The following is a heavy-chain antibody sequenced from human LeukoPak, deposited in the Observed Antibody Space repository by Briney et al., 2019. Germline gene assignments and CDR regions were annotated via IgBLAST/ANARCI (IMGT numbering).Heavy chain of an antibody. V-gene: IGHV3-11*04. CDR2: ISRGGSTI. D-gene: IGHD3-22*01. J-gene: IGHJ4*02. CDR1: GFTFSDYY. CDR3: ARDHYFDRTDYYYFDY. Sequence: SGGSLRLACAASGFTFSDYYMSWIRQAPGKGLEWVSYISRGGSTIYYADSVKGRFTISRDNAKNSLYLQMNSLRAEDTAIYYCARDHYFDRTDYYYFDYWGQGTLVTVSS.